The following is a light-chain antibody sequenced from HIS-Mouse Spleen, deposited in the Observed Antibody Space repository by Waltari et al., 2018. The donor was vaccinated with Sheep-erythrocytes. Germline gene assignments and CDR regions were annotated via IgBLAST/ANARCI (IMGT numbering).Light chain of an antibody. Sequence: QSALTQPASVSGSPGQSITISCPGTSSECGSSNLFSWYQQHPGKPPKLMIYEGSKRPSGVSNRFSGSKSGNTASLTISGLQAEDEADYYCCSYAGSSTPWVFGGGTKLTVL. CDR3: CSYAGSSTPWV. CDR1: SSECGSSNL. CDR2: EGS. J-gene: IGLJ3*02. V-gene: IGLV2-23*01.